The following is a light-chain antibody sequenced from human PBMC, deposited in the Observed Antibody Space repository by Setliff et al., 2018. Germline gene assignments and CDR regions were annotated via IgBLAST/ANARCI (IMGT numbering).Light chain of an antibody. J-gene: IGLJ1*01. CDR3: SSYTSRSTYG. V-gene: IGLV2-14*01. CDR1: SSDVASYNY. Sequence: QSALTQSASVSGSPGQSITISCTGTSSDVASYNYVSWYQQYPGKAPQLLIYDVSMRPSGVSDRFSGSKSGDTASLTISGLRAEDEADYYCSSYTSRSTYGFGTGTKVTVL. CDR2: DVS.